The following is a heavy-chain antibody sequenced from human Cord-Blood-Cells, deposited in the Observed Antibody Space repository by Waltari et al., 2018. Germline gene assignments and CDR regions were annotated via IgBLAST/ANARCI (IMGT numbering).Heavy chain of an antibody. CDR1: GGTFSSYA. D-gene: IGHD7-27*01. Sequence: QVQLVQSGAEVKKPGSSVKVSCKASGGTFSSYAISWVRQAPGQGLEWMGRIIPIRGIANYAQKFQGRVTITADKSTSTAYMELSSLRSEDTAVYYCARSTGERDAFDIWGQGTMVTVSS. CDR3: ARSTGERDAFDI. J-gene: IGHJ3*02. CDR2: IIPIRGIA. V-gene: IGHV1-69*09.